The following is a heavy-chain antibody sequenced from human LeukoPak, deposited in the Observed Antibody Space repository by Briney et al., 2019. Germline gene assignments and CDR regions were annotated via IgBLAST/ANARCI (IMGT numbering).Heavy chain of an antibody. CDR2: IYYSGST. V-gene: IGHV4-59*08. CDR3: ARLTAGDGYNYAVDV. Sequence: SETLSLTCTVSGGSISSYYWSWIRQPPGKGLQWIGYIYYSGSTHYNPSLKSRVTMSVDTSKSQFSLRLNSVTAADTAVYYCARLTAGDGYNYAVDVWGQGTTVTVSS. J-gene: IGHJ6*02. D-gene: IGHD5-24*01. CDR1: GGSISSYY.